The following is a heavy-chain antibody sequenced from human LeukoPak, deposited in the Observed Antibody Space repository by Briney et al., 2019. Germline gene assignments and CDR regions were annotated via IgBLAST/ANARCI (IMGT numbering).Heavy chain of an antibody. V-gene: IGHV3-7*01. Sequence: GGSLRLSCAASGFTFSSYWMSWVRQAPGKGLEWVANIKQDGSEKYYVDSVKGRFTISRDNAKNSLYLQMNSLRAEDTAVYYCARELMATITDFDYWGQGTLVTVSS. J-gene: IGHJ4*02. CDR1: GFTFSSYW. D-gene: IGHD5-24*01. CDR2: IKQDGSEK. CDR3: ARELMATITDFDY.